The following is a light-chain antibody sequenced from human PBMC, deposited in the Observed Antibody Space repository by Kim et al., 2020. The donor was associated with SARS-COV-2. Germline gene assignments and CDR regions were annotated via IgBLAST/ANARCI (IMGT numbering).Light chain of an antibody. V-gene: IGKV1-39*01. CDR2: AAS. Sequence: DIQLTQSPSFLSASVGDRVTITCRASQGFGSFLAWYQQKPGRAPKLLISAASTLQGGVPSRFSGSGSETDFTLTISSLQPEDFATYFCQQSYITPFTFGPGTKVDIK. CDR3: QQSYITPFT. CDR1: QGFGSF. J-gene: IGKJ3*01.